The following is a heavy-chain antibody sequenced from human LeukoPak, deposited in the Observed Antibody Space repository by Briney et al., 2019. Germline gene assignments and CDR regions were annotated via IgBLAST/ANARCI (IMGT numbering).Heavy chain of an antibody. V-gene: IGHV5-51*01. J-gene: IGHJ6*03. D-gene: IGHD2-2*01. CDR1: GYSFTSYW. Sequence: PGESLKISCKGSGYSFTSYWIGWVRQMPGKGLEWMGIIYPGDSDTRYSPSFQGQVTISADKSISTAYLQWSSLKASDTAMHYCARINSELQLLWFGGVPRPYYYYMDVWGKGTTVTVSS. CDR3: ARINSELQLLWFGGVPRPYYYYMDV. CDR2: IYPGDSDT.